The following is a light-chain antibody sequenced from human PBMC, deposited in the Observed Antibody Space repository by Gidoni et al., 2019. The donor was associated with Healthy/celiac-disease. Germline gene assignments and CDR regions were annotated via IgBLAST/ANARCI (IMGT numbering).Light chain of an antibody. Sequence: DIQLTQSPSFLSASVGDRVTLTCRASQGISSYLAWYQQKPGKAPKLLIYAASTLQSGVPSRFSGSGSGTECTLTISSLQPEDFATYYCQQLNSFRFTFXPXTKVDIK. CDR3: QQLNSFRFT. CDR1: QGISSY. J-gene: IGKJ3*01. CDR2: AAS. V-gene: IGKV1-9*01.